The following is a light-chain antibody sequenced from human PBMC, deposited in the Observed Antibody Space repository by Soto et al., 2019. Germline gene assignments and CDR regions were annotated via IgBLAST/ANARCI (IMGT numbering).Light chain of an antibody. CDR1: QSVSSY. CDR2: DAS. V-gene: IGKV3-11*01. J-gene: IGKJ4*01. Sequence: EIVLTQSPATLSLSPGERATLSCRASQSVSSYLAWYQQXXXXXPRLLIYDASNRATGIPARFSGSGSGTDFTLTISSLEPEDFAVYYCQQRSNWPPVTFGGGTKVEIK. CDR3: QQRSNWPPVT.